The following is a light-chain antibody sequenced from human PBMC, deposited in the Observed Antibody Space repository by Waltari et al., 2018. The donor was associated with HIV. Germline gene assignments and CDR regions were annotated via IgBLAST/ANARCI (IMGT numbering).Light chain of an antibody. CDR3: CSYAGSDTLV. V-gene: IGLV2-23*02. CDR1: SSNVGTYNL. CDR2: EVK. Sequence: HSALTQPASVSGSPGQSITISCTGTSSNVGTYNLVPWYQQHPGKAPKLLIYEVKRPPSGLSDRFSGSKSGNTASLTVSGLQAEDEAIYYCCSYAGSDTLVFGGGTSLTIL. J-gene: IGLJ3*02.